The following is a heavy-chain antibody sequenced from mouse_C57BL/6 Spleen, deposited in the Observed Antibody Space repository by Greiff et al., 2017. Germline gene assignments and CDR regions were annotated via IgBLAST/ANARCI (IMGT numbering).Heavy chain of an antibody. CDR1: GYSFTGYY. CDR2: INPSTGGT. J-gene: IGHJ4*01. CDR3: ARGIYPERNAMDY. D-gene: IGHD2-1*01. V-gene: IGHV1-42*01. Sequence: VQLQQSGPELVKPGASVKISCKASGYSFTGYYMNWVKQSPEKSLEWIGEINPSTGGTTYNQKFKAKATLTVDKSSSTAYMQLKSLTSEDSAVYYCARGIYPERNAMDYWGQGTSVTVSS.